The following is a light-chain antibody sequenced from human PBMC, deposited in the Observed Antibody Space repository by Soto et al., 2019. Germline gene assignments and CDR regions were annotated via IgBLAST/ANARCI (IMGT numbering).Light chain of an antibody. CDR1: SSDVGGFNY. CDR2: DVS. Sequence: QSALTQPRSLSGSPGQSVTISCTGTSSDVGGFNYVSWYQQHPGKAPKLVIYDVSKRPSGVPDRFSGSKSGNTASLTISGLQGEDGAVYYCCSYAGSYTGVFGGGTKLPVL. CDR3: CSYAGSYTGV. V-gene: IGLV2-11*01. J-gene: IGLJ3*02.